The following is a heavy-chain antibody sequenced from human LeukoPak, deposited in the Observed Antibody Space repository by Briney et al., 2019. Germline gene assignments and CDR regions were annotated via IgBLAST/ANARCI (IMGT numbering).Heavy chain of an antibody. J-gene: IGHJ4*02. V-gene: IGHV3-21*05. Sequence: GGSLRLSCAASGFTFSSYSMNWVRQAPGKGLEWVSYISSSSSYIYYADSVKGRFTISRDNAKNSLYLQMNSLRAEDTAVYYCARDPWGGYPDYWGQGTLVTVSS. CDR3: ARDPWGGYPDY. CDR1: GFTFSSYS. D-gene: IGHD2-15*01. CDR2: ISSSSSYI.